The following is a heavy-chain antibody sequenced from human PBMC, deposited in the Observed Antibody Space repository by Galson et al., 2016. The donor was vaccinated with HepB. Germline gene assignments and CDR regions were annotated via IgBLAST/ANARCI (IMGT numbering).Heavy chain of an antibody. CDR2: IGRSGSPI. D-gene: IGHD1-26*01. J-gene: IGHJ4*02. CDR3: ARDVVGAAFDS. CDR1: GFGLSGYH. V-gene: IGHV3-11*04. Sequence: SLRLSCAASGFGLSGYHMTWVRQAPGKGLEWVSYIGRSGSPIYYADSVQGRFTISRDNAKNPLYLQMNSLRAEDTAVYYCARDVVGAAFDSWGQGTLVTVSS.